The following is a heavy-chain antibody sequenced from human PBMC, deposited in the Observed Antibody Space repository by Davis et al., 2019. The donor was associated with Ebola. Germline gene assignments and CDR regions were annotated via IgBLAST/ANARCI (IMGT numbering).Heavy chain of an antibody. Sequence: PGGSLRLSCAASGFTFSSYSMNWVRQAPGKGLEWVSSISSSSSYIYYADSVKGRFTISRDNAKNSLYLQMNSLRAEDTAVYYCARDRFLKFGDYDSSDYYGMDVWGQGTTVTVSS. CDR1: GFTFSSYS. CDR3: ARDRFLKFGDYDSSDYYGMDV. CDR2: ISSSSSYI. V-gene: IGHV3-21*01. D-gene: IGHD3-22*01. J-gene: IGHJ6*02.